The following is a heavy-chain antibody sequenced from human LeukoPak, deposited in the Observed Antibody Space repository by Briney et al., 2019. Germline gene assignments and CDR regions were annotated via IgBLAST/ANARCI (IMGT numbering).Heavy chain of an antibody. Sequence: PGGSLRLSCAASGFTFSSYAMHWVRQAPGKGLEYVSAISSNGGSTYYANSVKGRFTISRDNSKNTLYLQMGSLRAEDMAVYYCASSANNGQDAFDIWGQGTMVTVSS. CDR2: ISSNGGST. V-gene: IGHV3-64*01. CDR3: ASSANNGQDAFDI. CDR1: GFTFSSYA. D-gene: IGHD2-8*01. J-gene: IGHJ3*02.